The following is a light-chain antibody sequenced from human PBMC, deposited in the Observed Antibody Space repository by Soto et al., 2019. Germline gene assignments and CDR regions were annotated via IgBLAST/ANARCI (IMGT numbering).Light chain of an antibody. CDR3: QQSYSTPRT. V-gene: IGKV1-39*01. J-gene: IGKJ1*01. Sequence: DIQMTQSPSSLSASVGDRVTITCRASQSISNFLNWYQQKPGKAPKLLIYAASSLQSGVPSRFSASGSGTDFTHTISILQPEDFATYYCQQSYSTPRTFGQGTKVEIK. CDR2: AAS. CDR1: QSISNF.